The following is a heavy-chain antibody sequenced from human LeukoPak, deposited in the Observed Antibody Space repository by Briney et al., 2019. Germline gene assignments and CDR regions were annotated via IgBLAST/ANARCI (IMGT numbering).Heavy chain of an antibody. Sequence: ASVKVSCKASGYTFTTYAIHWVRQAPGQRLEWMGWINPGNDNTEYSQKFQGRLTITRDTSASAAYMELSNLRSGDTAVYYCARDYGDYSYFDYWGHGTLVTVSS. J-gene: IGHJ4*01. CDR2: INPGNDNT. V-gene: IGHV1-3*01. D-gene: IGHD2-21*02. CDR1: GYTFTTYA. CDR3: ARDYGDYSYFDY.